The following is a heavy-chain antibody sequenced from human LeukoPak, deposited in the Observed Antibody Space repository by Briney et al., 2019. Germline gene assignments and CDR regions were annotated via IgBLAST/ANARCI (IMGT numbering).Heavy chain of an antibody. Sequence: ASVKVSCKASGYTFTSCGISWGRHAPGQGLEWMRWISAYNGNTNYAQKLQGRVTMTTDTSTSTAYMELRSLRSDDTAVYYCARGGCSSTSCYSPYYYYGMDVWGQGTTVTVSS. CDR2: ISAYNGNT. CDR1: GYTFTSCG. J-gene: IGHJ6*02. CDR3: ARGGCSSTSCYSPYYYYGMDV. D-gene: IGHD2-2*02. V-gene: IGHV1-18*01.